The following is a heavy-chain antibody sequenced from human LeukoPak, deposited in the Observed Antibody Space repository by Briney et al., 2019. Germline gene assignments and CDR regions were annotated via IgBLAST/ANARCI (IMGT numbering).Heavy chain of an antibody. CDR3: ARVGGNYPIN. D-gene: IGHD1-26*01. J-gene: IGHJ4*02. Sequence: ASVTVSCKASGYTFTSNYMLWVRQAPGQGLEWMGIINPSGGSTSYAQKCQGRVTMTRDTSTSTVYMELSSLRSEDTAVYYCARVGGNYPINWGQGSLVTVSS. CDR2: INPSGGST. CDR1: GYTFTSNY. V-gene: IGHV1-46*01.